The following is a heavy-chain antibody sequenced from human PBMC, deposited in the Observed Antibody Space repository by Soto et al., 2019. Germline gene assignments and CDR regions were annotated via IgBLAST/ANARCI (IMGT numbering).Heavy chain of an antibody. Sequence: SETVSLTCAVSGYSISSGYYWGWIRQPPGKGLEWIGSIYHSGSTYYNPSLKSRVTISVDTSKNQFSLKLSSVTAADTAVYYCARAVAGTPPYDYYGMGVWGQGTTVTVSS. CDR1: GYSISSGYY. CDR2: IYHSGST. CDR3: ARAVAGTPPYDYYGMGV. V-gene: IGHV4-38-2*01. D-gene: IGHD6-19*01. J-gene: IGHJ6*02.